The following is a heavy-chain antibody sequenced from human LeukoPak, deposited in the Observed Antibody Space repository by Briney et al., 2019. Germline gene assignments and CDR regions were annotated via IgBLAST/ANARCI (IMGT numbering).Heavy chain of an antibody. CDR3: ASRLYCSSTSCYTSLWFDP. D-gene: IGHD2-2*02. V-gene: IGHV4-34*01. Sequence: SETLSLTCAVYGGSFSGYYWSWIRQPPGKGLEWIGEISHSGSTNYNPSLKSRVTISVDTSKNQFSLKLSSVTAADTAVYYCASRLYCSSTSCYTSLWFDPWGQGTLVTVSS. CDR2: ISHSGST. CDR1: GGSFSGYY. J-gene: IGHJ5*02.